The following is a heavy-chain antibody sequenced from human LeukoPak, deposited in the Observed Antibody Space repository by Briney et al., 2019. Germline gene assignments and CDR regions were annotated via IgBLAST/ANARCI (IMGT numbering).Heavy chain of an antibody. J-gene: IGHJ3*02. CDR2: IRYDGSNK. CDR1: GFTFSSYG. V-gene: IGHV3-30*02. D-gene: IGHD3-10*01. Sequence: PGGSLRLSCAASGFTFSSYGMHWVRQAPGKGLEWVAFIRYDGSNKYYADSVKGRFTISRDNSKNTLYLQMNSLRAEDTAVYYCARESNMVRAALDIWGQGTMVTVSS. CDR3: ARESNMVRAALDI.